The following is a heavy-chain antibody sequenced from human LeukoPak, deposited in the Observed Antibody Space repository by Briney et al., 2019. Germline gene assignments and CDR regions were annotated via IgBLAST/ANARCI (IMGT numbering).Heavy chain of an antibody. D-gene: IGHD3-3*01. J-gene: IGHJ4*02. CDR1: GFTFDDYA. Sequence: SLRLSCAASGFTFDDYAMHWVRQAPGKGLEWVSGISWNSGSIGYADSVKGRFTISRDNAKNSLYLQMNSLRAEDMALYYCAKAVYYDFWSGLDYWGQGTLVTVSS. CDR3: AKAVYYDFWSGLDY. V-gene: IGHV3-9*03. CDR2: ISWNSGSI.